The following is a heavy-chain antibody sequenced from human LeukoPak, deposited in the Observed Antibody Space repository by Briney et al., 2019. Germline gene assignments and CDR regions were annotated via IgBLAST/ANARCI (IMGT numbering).Heavy chain of an antibody. CDR2: IYSGGST. Sequence: AGGSLRLSCAASGFTVSSNYMSWVRQAPGKGLEWVSVIYSGGSTYYADSVKGRFTISRDNSKNTLYLQMNSLRAEDTAVYYCARVDYGDYPSAPWGQGTLVTVSS. CDR3: ARVDYGDYPSAP. V-gene: IGHV3-66*01. D-gene: IGHD4-17*01. CDR1: GFTVSSNY. J-gene: IGHJ5*02.